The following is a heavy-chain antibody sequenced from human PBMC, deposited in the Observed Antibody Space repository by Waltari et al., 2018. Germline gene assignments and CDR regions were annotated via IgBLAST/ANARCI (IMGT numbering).Heavy chain of an antibody. D-gene: IGHD1-26*01. CDR3: AADMMVGAFDY. CDR2: IVVGSGNT. CDR1: GFTFTSSA. J-gene: IGHJ4*02. V-gene: IGHV1-58*01. Sequence: QMQLVQSGPEVKKPGTSVKVSCKASGFTFTSSAVQWVRQARGQRLEWIGWIVVGSGNTNYAQKFQERVTITRDMSTSTAYMELSSLRSEDTAVYYCAADMMVGAFDYWGQGTLVTVSS.